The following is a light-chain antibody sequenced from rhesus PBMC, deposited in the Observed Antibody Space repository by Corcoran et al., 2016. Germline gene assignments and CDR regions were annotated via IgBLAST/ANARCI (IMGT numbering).Light chain of an antibody. Sequence: DIVMTQSPATLSLSPGERATLSCRASQSVSSSLAWYQQKPRQAPRLLIYALSNRATGIPDRFIGSGAGTDFTLTISSLGPEDVAVYYCLQHSDWPYSFGQGTRVDIK. CDR1: QSVSSS. CDR3: LQHSDWPYS. V-gene: IGKV3-24*01. CDR2: ALS. J-gene: IGKJ2*01.